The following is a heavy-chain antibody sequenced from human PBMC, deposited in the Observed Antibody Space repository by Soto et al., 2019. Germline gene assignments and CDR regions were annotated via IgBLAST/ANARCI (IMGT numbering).Heavy chain of an antibody. D-gene: IGHD3-16*01. J-gene: IGHJ4*02. CDR2: MNPNSGDT. V-gene: IGHV1-8*01. CDR1: GYTFTNYD. CDR3: ARVGGALGDLDY. Sequence: ASVKVSCKASGYTFTNYDISWVRQATGQGLEWMGWMNPNSGDTDSAQKFQGRVTMTTDTSTSTAYMELRSLRSDDTAIYYCARVGGALGDLDYWGQGTLVTVSS.